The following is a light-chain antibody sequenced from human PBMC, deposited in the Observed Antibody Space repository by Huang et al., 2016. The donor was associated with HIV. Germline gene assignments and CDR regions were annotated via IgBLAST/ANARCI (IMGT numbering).Light chain of an antibody. J-gene: IGKJ1*01. CDR2: AAS. V-gene: IGKV1-NL1*01. CDR3: QQYHGVPWT. CDR1: QGISKS. Sequence: DIQMTQSPSSLSASVGDRVAITCRASQGISKSVAWYQQKPGKAPKLLLDAASRLEGGVTSRFSGSGSGTVYTLTISSLQPEDVAIYHCQQYHGVPWTFGQGTKVEVK.